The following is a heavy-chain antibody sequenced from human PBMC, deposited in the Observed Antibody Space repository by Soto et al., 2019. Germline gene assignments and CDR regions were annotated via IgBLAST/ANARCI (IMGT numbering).Heavy chain of an antibody. CDR2: ISSSGSTI. Sequence: GSLIVPCAASEFTFSDYYISRIRQAPGKGLEWVSYISSSGSTIYYADSVKGRFTISRDNAKNSLYLQMNSLRAEDKAVYYCARSIAVAFDAFDIWGQGTMVTV. V-gene: IGHV3-11*01. CDR3: ARSIAVAFDAFDI. J-gene: IGHJ3*02. CDR1: EFTFSDYY. D-gene: IGHD6-19*01.